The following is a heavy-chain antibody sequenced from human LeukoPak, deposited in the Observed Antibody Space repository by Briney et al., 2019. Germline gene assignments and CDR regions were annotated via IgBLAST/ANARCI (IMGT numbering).Heavy chain of an antibody. Sequence: SGGSLRLSCAASGFTFSSYGMHWVRQAPGKGLEWVAVISYDGSNKYYADSVKGRFTISRDNSKNTLYLQMNSLRAEDTAVYYCARIPVGKPKYFQHWGQGTLVTVSS. CDR3: ARIPVGKPKYFQH. CDR2: ISYDGSNK. CDR1: GFTFSSYG. V-gene: IGHV3-30*19. D-gene: IGHD1-14*01. J-gene: IGHJ1*01.